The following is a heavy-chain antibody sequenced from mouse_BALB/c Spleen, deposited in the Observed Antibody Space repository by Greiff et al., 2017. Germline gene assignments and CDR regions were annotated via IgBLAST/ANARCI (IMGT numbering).Heavy chain of an antibody. CDR1: GYAFTNYW. D-gene: IGHD2-1*01. CDR2: IYPGSGNT. J-gene: IGHJ3*01. CDR3: APRGGVYGNYGFAY. V-gene: IGHV1-63*01. Sequence: QVKLKESGAELVRPGTSVKISCKASGYAFTNYWLGWVKQRPGHGLEWIGDIYPGSGNTYYNEKFKGKATLTADKSSSTAYMQLSSLTSEDSAVYFCAPRGGVYGNYGFAYWGQGTLVTVSA.